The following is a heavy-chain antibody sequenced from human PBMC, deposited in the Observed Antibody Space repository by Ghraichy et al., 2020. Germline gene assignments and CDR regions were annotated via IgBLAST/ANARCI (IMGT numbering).Heavy chain of an antibody. D-gene: IGHD3-16*01. Sequence: ASVKVSCKASGYNFISYDINWVRQATGQGLEWMGWMNPNSGNSRFAQKFQGRVTLTRSTSTNTAFMEVTSLRPEDTAVYFCARSWLDDLSYDYGMDVWGQGTTVTVSS. V-gene: IGHV1-8*01. CDR3: ARSWLDDLSYDYGMDV. CDR2: MNPNSGNS. CDR1: GYNFISYD. J-gene: IGHJ6*02.